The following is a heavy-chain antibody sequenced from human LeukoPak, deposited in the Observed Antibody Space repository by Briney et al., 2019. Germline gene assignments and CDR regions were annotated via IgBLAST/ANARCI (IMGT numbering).Heavy chain of an antibody. CDR2: ISGGGGST. J-gene: IGHJ4*02. CDR1: GFIFSNYA. V-gene: IGHV3-23*01. D-gene: IGHD2-2*02. CDR3: ARGGRYCTTTNCYIGK. Sequence: GGSLRLSCAASGFIFSNYAMNWVRQAPRKGLEWVSGISGGGGSTYYADSVKGRFTISRDNSENILYLQMNSLRAEDTAIYHCARGGRYCTTTNCYIGKWGQGTLVTVSS.